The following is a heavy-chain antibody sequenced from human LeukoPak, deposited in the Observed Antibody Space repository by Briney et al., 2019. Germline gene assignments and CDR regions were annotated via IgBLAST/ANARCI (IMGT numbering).Heavy chain of an antibody. CDR2: IXYDGRKK. V-gene: IGHV3-30*02. CDR3: AKAAIHRVSGYYYYYYMYV. CDR1: GFTFSSYX. Sequence: GGSXXLSXAXXGFTFSSYXMHWVREARGKGREGVAFIXYDGRKKYYADSVKGGYTISRDNDKKTMYLQMKSLRAEETGVYYCAKAAIHRVSGYYYYYYMYVWGKGTTVTVSS. D-gene: IGHD5-18*01. J-gene: IGHJ6*03.